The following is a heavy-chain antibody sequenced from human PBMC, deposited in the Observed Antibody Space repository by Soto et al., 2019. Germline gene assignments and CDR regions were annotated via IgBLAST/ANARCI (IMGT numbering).Heavy chain of an antibody. CDR3: ASRRYSSGWSQFDC. CDR2: IKQDGSEE. CDR1: GFTFSTYW. J-gene: IGHJ4*02. V-gene: IGHV3-7*01. D-gene: IGHD6-19*01. Sequence: PGGSLRLSCAASGFTFSTYWMSWVRQAPGKGLEWVANIKQDGSEEFYVDSVKGRFTISRDNAKNSLYLQMNSLRVEDTAMYYCASRRYSSGWSQFDCWGQGALVTVAS.